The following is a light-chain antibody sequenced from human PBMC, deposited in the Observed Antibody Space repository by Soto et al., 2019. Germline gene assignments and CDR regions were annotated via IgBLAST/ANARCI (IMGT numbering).Light chain of an antibody. CDR3: SSFTTPRTHI. CDR2: DVK. V-gene: IGLV2-14*03. CDR1: ETDVGGYNL. J-gene: IGLJ1*01. Sequence: QSALTQPASVSGSPGQSITISCTGTETDVGGYNLVSWYQQHSGKAPKLIIYDVKNRPSGISGRFSGSKSGNTASLTISGLRPDDEADYFCSSFTTPRTHIFGPGTKVTVL.